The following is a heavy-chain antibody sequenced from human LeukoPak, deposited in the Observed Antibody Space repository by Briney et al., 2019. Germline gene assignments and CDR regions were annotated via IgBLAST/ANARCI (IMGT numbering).Heavy chain of an antibody. CDR3: ARDGIAAVDFDY. V-gene: IGHV3-74*01. J-gene: IGHJ4*02. CDR1: GFTFSTYW. D-gene: IGHD6-13*01. Sequence: PGGSLRLSCAASGFTFSTYWMHWVRQAPGKGLVWVSRVNGDGSSTNYADSAKGRFTISRDNAKNTLYLQMNSLRAEDTAVYYCARDGIAAVDFDYWGQGILVTVSS. CDR2: VNGDGSST.